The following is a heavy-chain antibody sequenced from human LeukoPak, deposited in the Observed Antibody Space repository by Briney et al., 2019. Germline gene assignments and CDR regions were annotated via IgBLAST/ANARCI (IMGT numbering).Heavy chain of an antibody. CDR2: FDPEDGET. J-gene: IGHJ4*02. CDR1: GYTLTELS. D-gene: IGHD3-9*01. Sequence: GASVKVSCKVSGYTLTELSMHWVRQAPGKGLEWMGGFDPEDGETIYAQKFQGRVTMTEDTSTDTAYMELSRLISEDTAVYYCATPRKGDWLYYFDYGGQGILVTVSS. V-gene: IGHV1-24*01. CDR3: ATPRKGDWLYYFDY.